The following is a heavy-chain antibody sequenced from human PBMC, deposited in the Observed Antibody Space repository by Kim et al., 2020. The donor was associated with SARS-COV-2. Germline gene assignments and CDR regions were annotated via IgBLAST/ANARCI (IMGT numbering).Heavy chain of an antibody. CDR3: ARARPVLSVAGKMYYFDY. D-gene: IGHD6-19*01. J-gene: IGHJ4*02. Sequence: KSRVTISVDTSKNQFSLKLSSVTAADTAVYYCARARPVLSVAGKMYYFDYWGQGTLVTVSS. V-gene: IGHV4-30-2*04.